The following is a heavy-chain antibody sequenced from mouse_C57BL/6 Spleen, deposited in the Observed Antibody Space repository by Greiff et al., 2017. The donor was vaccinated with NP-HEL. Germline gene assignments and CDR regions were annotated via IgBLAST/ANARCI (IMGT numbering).Heavy chain of an antibody. CDR3: ARYYSNYFDY. V-gene: IGHV1-69*01. Sequence: VQLQQSGAELVMPGASVKLSCKASGYTFTSYWMHWVKQRPGQGLEWIGEIDPSDSYTNYHQTFKGKSTLTVDKSSSTAYMQRSSLTSEDSSVYYCARYYSNYFDYWGQGTTLTVSS. CDR2: IDPSDSYT. D-gene: IGHD2-5*01. CDR1: GYTFTSYW. J-gene: IGHJ2*01.